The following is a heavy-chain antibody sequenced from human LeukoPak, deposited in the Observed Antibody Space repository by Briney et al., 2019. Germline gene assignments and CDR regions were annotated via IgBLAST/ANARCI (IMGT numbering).Heavy chain of an antibody. J-gene: IGHJ4*02. V-gene: IGHV3-7*01. CDR1: GFTFSSYW. D-gene: IGHD3-9*01. Sequence: PGGSLRLSCAASGFTFSSYWMSWVRQAPGKGLEWVANIKQDGSEKYYVDSVKGRFTISRDNAKNSPYLQMNSLRAEDTAVYYCARDDILTGYLCDYWGQGTLVTVSS. CDR3: ARDDILTGYLCDY. CDR2: IKQDGSEK.